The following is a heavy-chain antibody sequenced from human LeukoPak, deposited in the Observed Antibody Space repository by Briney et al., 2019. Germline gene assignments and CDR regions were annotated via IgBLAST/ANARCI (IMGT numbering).Heavy chain of an antibody. CDR1: GYSISSGYY. CDR3: ASSGRYSSSSLVGYFQH. CDR2: IYHSGST. J-gene: IGHJ1*01. V-gene: IGHV4-38-2*02. D-gene: IGHD6-13*01. Sequence: PSETLSLTCTVSGYSISSGYYWGWLRQPPGKGLEWIGSIYHSGSTYYNPSLKSRVTISVDTSKNQFSLKLSSVTAADTAVYYCASSGRYSSSSLVGYFQHWGQGTLVTVSS.